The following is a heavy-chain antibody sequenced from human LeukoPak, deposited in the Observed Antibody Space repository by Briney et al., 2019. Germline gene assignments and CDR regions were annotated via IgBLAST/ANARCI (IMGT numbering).Heavy chain of an antibody. Sequence: ASVKVSCKASGYTFTNYGISWVRQAPGQGLEWMGWISTYNGNTNYAQKFQGRVTMTTDTSTSTAYMELRSLRSDDTAVYYCARDGSSWDFDYWGQGTLVTVSS. CDR2: ISTYNGNT. V-gene: IGHV1-18*01. CDR1: GYTFTNYG. J-gene: IGHJ4*02. CDR3: ARDGSSWDFDY. D-gene: IGHD6-13*01.